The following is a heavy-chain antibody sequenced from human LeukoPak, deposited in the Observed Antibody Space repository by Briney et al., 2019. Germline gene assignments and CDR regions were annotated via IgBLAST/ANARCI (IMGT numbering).Heavy chain of an antibody. Sequence: PGGSLRLSCAASGFTFSSYAMSWVRQAPGKGLEWVSAISGSGGSTYYADSVKGRFTISRDNSKNTLYLQMNCLRAEDTAVYYCAKGDYDFWRSYYYYYGMDVWGQGTTVTVSS. D-gene: IGHD3-3*01. V-gene: IGHV3-23*01. CDR1: GFTFSSYA. CDR3: AKGDYDFWRSYYYYYGMDV. CDR2: ISGSGGST. J-gene: IGHJ6*02.